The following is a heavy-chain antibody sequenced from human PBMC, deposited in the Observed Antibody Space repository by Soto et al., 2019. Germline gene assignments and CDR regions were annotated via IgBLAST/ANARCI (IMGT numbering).Heavy chain of an antibody. Sequence: SLRLSCAASGFTFSNYAMSSVRQAPGKGLEWVSSISDNGGSTYYADSVKGRFTISRDNSKNTLYLQMNSLRAEDTAVYYCAKGVYYGGTPGYFDLWGRGTLVTVSS. V-gene: IGHV3-23*01. D-gene: IGHD4-17*01. CDR1: GFTFSNYA. CDR3: AKGVYYGGTPGYFDL. CDR2: ISDNGGST. J-gene: IGHJ2*01.